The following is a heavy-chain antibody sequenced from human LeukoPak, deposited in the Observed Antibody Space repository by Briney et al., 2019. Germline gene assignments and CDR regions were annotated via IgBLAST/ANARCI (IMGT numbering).Heavy chain of an antibody. V-gene: IGHV4-4*02. CDR1: GGSIGSGDW. CDR2: IFHSGST. D-gene: IGHD6-19*01. CDR3: ARQDSSWSFDY. Sequence: PSETLSLTCAVSGGSIGSGDWWNWVRQPPGKGLEWIGDIFHSGSTNYNPSLKSRVTISVDRSKNQFSLKLSSVTAADTAVYYCARQDSSWSFDYWGQGTLVTVSS. J-gene: IGHJ4*02.